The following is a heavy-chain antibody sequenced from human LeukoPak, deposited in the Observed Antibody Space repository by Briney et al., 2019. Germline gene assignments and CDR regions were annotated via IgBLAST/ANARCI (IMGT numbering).Heavy chain of an antibody. CDR2: INHSGST. CDR1: GGSFSGYY. V-gene: IGHV4-34*01. Sequence: SETLSLTCAVYGGSFSGYYWSWIRQPPGKGLEWIGEINHSGSTNYNPSLKSRVTMSVDTSKNQFSLKLSSVTAADTAVYYCARGPGTSSSYAFDIWGQGTMVTVSS. J-gene: IGHJ3*02. D-gene: IGHD2-8*01. CDR3: ARGPGTSSSYAFDI.